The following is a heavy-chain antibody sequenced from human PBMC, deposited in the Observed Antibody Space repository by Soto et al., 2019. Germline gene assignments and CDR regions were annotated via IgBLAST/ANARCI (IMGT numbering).Heavy chain of an antibody. CDR1: GGTFSSYA. CDR2: IIPIFGTA. Sequence: GDSVKVACKASGGTFSSYAISWVRQAPGQGLEWMGGIIPIFGTANYAQKFQGRVTITADESTSTAYMELSSLRSEDTAVYYCARDGARGIAARRSYYYYGMDVWGQGTTVTVSS. V-gene: IGHV1-69*13. CDR3: ARDGARGIAARRSYYYYGMDV. J-gene: IGHJ6*02. D-gene: IGHD6-6*01.